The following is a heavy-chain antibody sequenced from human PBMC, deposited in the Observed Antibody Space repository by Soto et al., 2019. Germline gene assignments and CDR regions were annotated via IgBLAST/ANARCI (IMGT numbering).Heavy chain of an antibody. J-gene: IGHJ4*02. CDR3: ARAAMGGSSWPFDY. D-gene: IGHD6-13*01. CDR2: IYHSGST. CDR1: GGSFSGYY. V-gene: IGHV4-34*01. Sequence: SETLSLTCAVYGGSFSGYYWSWIRQPPGKGLEWIGEIYHSGSTNYNPSLKSRVTISVDKSKNQFSLKLSSVTAADTAVYYCARAAMGGSSWPFDYWGPGTLVTVSS.